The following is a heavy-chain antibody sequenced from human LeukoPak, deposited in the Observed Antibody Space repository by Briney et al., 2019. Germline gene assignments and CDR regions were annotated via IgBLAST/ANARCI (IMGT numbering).Heavy chain of an antibody. CDR1: GFTFSSFD. V-gene: IGHV3-7*01. CDR2: IKPDGSDK. Sequence: GGSLRLSCAASGFTFSSFDMNWVRQSPGKGLEWVANIKPDGSDKYYVDSARGRFTVSRDNAKNSAFLQMNSLRAEDTAIYYCATISAQTFDIWGQGTLVSVSS. CDR3: ATISAQTFDI. J-gene: IGHJ3*02. D-gene: IGHD5-24*01.